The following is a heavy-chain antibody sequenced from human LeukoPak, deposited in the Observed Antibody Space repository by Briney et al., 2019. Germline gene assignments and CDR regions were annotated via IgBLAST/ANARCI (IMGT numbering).Heavy chain of an antibody. CDR1: GLTFSSYA. Sequence: GGSLRLSCAASGLTFSSYAMSWVRQAPGKGLEWVSAISGSGGSTYYADSVKGRFTISRDNSKNTLYLQMNSLRAEDTAVYYCAKDRGSGYYGLFDYWGQGTLVTVSS. V-gene: IGHV3-23*01. CDR3: AKDRGSGYYGLFDY. J-gene: IGHJ4*02. CDR2: ISGSGGST. D-gene: IGHD3-22*01.